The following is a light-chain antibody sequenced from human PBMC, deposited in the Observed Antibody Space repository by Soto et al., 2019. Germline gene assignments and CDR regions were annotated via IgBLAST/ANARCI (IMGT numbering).Light chain of an antibody. CDR2: SNN. CDR3: AAWDDSLNGYV. V-gene: IGLV1-44*01. Sequence: QSVLTQPPSASGTPGQRVTISCSGSSSNIGSNTVNWYQQLPRTAPKLLIYSNNQRPSGVPDRFSGSKSGTSASLAISVLQSEDEADYYCAAWDDSLNGYVFGTGTKVTAL. J-gene: IGLJ1*01. CDR1: SSNIGSNT.